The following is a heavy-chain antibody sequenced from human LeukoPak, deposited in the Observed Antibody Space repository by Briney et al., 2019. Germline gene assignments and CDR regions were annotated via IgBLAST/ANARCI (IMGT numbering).Heavy chain of an antibody. Sequence: SETLSLTCAVSGYSISSGYYWGWIRQPPGKGLEWIGSIYHSGSTYYNPSLKSRVTISVDTSKNQFSLKLSSVTAADTAVYYCARHSRVSYYFDYWGQGNLVTVSS. CDR2: IYHSGST. CDR3: ARHSRVSYYFDY. V-gene: IGHV4-38-2*01. CDR1: GYSISSGYY. J-gene: IGHJ4*02.